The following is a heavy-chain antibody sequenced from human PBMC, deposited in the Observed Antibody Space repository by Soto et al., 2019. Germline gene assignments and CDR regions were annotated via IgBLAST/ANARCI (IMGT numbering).Heavy chain of an antibody. CDR2: ISGSGVST. V-gene: IGHV3-23*01. Sequence: EVQLLESGGGLVQPGGSLRLSCAASGFTFCSYAMSWVRQAPGKGLEWVSAISGSGVSTYYADSVKGRFTISGDNSKNTLYLQMNSLRAEDTAVYYCAKEGEHSSGWANFDYWGQGTLVTVSS. D-gene: IGHD6-19*01. CDR1: GFTFCSYA. J-gene: IGHJ4*02. CDR3: AKEGEHSSGWANFDY.